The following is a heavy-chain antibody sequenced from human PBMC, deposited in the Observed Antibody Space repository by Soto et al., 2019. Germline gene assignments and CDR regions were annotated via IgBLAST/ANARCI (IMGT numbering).Heavy chain of an antibody. D-gene: IGHD2-21*01. J-gene: IGHJ4*02. CDR2: INAGNGNT. CDR3: ARGGESIDY. Sequence: GASVKVSCKASGYIFTSYAMHWVRQAPGQRLEWMGWINAGNGNTKYSQKLQGRATITRDTSASTAYMELSSLRSEDTAVYYCARGGESIDYWGQGPLVTVSS. CDR1: GYIFTSYA. V-gene: IGHV1-3*01.